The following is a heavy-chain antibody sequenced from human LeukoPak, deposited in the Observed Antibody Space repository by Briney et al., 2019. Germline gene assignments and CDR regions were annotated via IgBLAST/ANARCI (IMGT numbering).Heavy chain of an antibody. D-gene: IGHD1-14*01. Sequence: GGSLRLSCAASGFTFSSYAMHWVRQAPGKGLEWVAVISYDGSNKYYADSVKGRFTISRDNSKNTLYLQMNSLRAEDTAVYYCARGRTAYFGKHFDYWGQGTLVTVSS. CDR1: GFTFSSYA. J-gene: IGHJ4*02. CDR3: ARGRTAYFGKHFDY. CDR2: ISYDGSNK. V-gene: IGHV3-30-3*01.